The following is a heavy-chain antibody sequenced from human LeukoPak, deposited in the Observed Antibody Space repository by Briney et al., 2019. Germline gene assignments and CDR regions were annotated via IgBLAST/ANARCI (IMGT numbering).Heavy chain of an antibody. D-gene: IGHD3-22*01. CDR1: GGSISRYY. V-gene: IGHV4-59*01. J-gene: IGHJ4*02. Sequence: SETLSLTCTVSGGSISRYYWSWIRQPPGKGLEWIGYIYYSGSTNYNPSLKSRVTISVDTSKNQFSLKLSSVTAADTAVYYCARGGSYYYDSIIDYWGQGTLVTVSS. CDR2: IYYSGST. CDR3: ARGGSYYYDSIIDY.